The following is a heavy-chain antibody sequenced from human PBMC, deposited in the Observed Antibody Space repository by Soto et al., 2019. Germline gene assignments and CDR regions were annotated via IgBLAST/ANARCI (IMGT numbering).Heavy chain of an antibody. CDR1: GFTFSNYA. V-gene: IGHV3-23*01. D-gene: IGHD1-20*01. J-gene: IGHJ5*02. CDR3: AKGREYNHVYGDWFHP. Sequence: GGSLRLSCAASGFTFSNYAMSWVRQAPGKGLEWVSAISGGGDSTYYADSVKGRFTISRDNSKNTLYLQMNSLRAEDTAVYYCAKGREYNHVYGDWFHPWGQGTLVTVSS. CDR2: ISGGGDST.